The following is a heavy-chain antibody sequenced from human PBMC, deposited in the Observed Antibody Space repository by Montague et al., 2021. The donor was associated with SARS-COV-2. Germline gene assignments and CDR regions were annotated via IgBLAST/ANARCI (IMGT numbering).Heavy chain of an antibody. CDR3: ASLLPTVVGGRGHFDN. CDR1: GVSITTTGHS. V-gene: IGHV4-39*01. D-gene: IGHD2-15*01. Sequence: SETLSLTCTVSGVSITTTGHSWGWVRQTPGKGLEWIGTFYYTEGTSYNPSLRSRVTMSVDTSKNQFSLRLTSMTAADTAVFYCASLLPTVVGGRGHFDNWGLGTLVTVSS. CDR2: FYYTEGT. J-gene: IGHJ4*01.